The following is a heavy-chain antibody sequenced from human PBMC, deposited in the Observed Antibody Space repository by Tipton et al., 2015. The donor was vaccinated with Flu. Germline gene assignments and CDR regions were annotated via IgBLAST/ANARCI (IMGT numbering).Heavy chain of an antibody. CDR1: GFTFSSYG. CDR2: ISYNGKNI. V-gene: IGHV3-30*19. J-gene: IGHJ3*01. Sequence: SLRLSCAASGFTFSSYGMHWVRQAPGKGLEWVSFISYNGKNIYYADSVKGRFTISRDDSKNTLALQMNSLRTEDTAIYYCAREPAPIGSPNSDAFDVWGQGTKVTVSS. CDR3: AREPAPIGSPNSDAFDV. D-gene: IGHD3-10*01.